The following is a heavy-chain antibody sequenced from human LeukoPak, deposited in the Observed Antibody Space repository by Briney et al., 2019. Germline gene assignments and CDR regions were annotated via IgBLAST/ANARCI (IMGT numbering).Heavy chain of an antibody. Sequence: PSETLSLTCAVYGGSFSGYYWSWVRQAPGKGLEWVSAISGSGGSTYYADSVKGRFTISRDNSKNTLYLQMNSLRAEDTAVYYCARDHTPACFDYWGQGTLVTVSS. CDR1: GGSFSGYY. V-gene: IGHV3-23*01. J-gene: IGHJ4*02. CDR3: ARDHTPACFDY. D-gene: IGHD2-15*01. CDR2: ISGSGGST.